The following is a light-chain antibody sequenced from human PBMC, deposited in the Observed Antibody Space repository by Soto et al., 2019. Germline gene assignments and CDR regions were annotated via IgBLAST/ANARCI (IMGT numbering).Light chain of an antibody. Sequence: EIVLTQSPGTLSLSPGERATLSCRARQSLTYNYLAWYQQKPGQAPRLLIYGASNRATGIPDRFSGSGSGTDFTLTISRLEPEDFAVYYCQQYGSSGTFGQGTKVEIK. J-gene: IGKJ1*01. V-gene: IGKV3-20*01. CDR1: QSLTYNY. CDR2: GAS. CDR3: QQYGSSGT.